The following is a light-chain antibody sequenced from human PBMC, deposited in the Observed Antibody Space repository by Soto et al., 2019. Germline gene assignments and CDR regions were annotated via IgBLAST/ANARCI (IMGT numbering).Light chain of an antibody. CDR2: AAS. CDR1: QNIRNY. J-gene: IGKJ5*01. V-gene: IGKV1-39*01. CDR3: QQLNSFPIT. Sequence: DIQMTQSPSTLSASVRDSVTITCRASQNIRNYLNWYQQKPVRAPKILIYAASSLQSGVPSRFSGGGSGTDFTLTITSLQPEDFATYYCQQLNSFPITFGQGTRLEIK.